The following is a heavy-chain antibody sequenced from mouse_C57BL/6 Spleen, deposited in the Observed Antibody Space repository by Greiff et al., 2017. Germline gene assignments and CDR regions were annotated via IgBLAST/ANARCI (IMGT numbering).Heavy chain of an antibody. CDR1: GYTFTDYE. D-gene: IGHD2-5*01. Sequence: QVQLQQPGAELVRPGASVTLSCKASGYTFTDYEMHWVKQTPVHGLEWIGAIDPETGGTAYNQKFKGKAILTADKSSSTAYMELRSLTSEDSAVYYCTRGRSNYPLDYWGQGTSVTVSS. CDR3: TRGRSNYPLDY. J-gene: IGHJ4*01. V-gene: IGHV1-15*01. CDR2: IDPETGGT.